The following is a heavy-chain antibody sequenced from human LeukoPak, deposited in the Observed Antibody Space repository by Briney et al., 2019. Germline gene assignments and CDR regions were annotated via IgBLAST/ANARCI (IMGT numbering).Heavy chain of an antibody. Sequence: GGSLSLSCVASGFTYNNFSMSWVRQPPGKGREWVSTISGSGGSTFYAESVKGRVHISRDNSKNTLFLQMNSLRVEDTAIYYCAKAGSSGWSSSGGDYWGQGSLVTVSS. J-gene: IGHJ4*02. V-gene: IGHV3-23*01. CDR1: GFTYNNFS. D-gene: IGHD6-19*01. CDR2: ISGSGGST. CDR3: AKAGSSGWSSSGGDY.